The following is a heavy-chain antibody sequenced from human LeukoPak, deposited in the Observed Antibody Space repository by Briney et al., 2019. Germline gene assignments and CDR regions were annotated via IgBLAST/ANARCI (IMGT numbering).Heavy chain of an antibody. CDR2: ISSSSSYI. J-gene: IGHJ4*02. D-gene: IGHD2-15*01. Sequence: FTXXXYSMNWVRQAPGKGLEWVSSISSSSSYIYYADSVKGRFTISRDNAKNSLYLQMNSLRAEDTAVYYCAREFADCSGGSCYSAYWGQGTLVTVSS. CDR1: FTXXXYS. CDR3: AREFADCSGGSCYSAY. V-gene: IGHV3-21*01.